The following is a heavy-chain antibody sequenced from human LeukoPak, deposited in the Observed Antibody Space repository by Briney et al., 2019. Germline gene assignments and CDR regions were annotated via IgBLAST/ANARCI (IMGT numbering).Heavy chain of an antibody. J-gene: IGHJ4*02. CDR2: ISGSGGST. V-gene: IGHV3-23*01. Sequence: GGSLRLSCAASGFTFSSYAMHWVRQAPGKGLEWVSAISGSGGSTYYADSVKGRFTISRDNSKNTLYLQMNSLRAEDTAVYYCAKDSFQWLLTLDYWGQGTLVTVSS. CDR3: AKDSFQWLLTLDY. CDR1: GFTFSSYA. D-gene: IGHD6-19*01.